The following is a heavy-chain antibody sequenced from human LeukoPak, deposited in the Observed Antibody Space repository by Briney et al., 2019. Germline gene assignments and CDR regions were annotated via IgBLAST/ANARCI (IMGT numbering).Heavy chain of an antibody. V-gene: IGHV4-59*08. J-gene: IGHJ3*02. CDR2: IYYSGNT. Sequence: SETLSLTCTVSGGSISNKYWSWIRQPPGKGLEWIGYIYYSGNTNYNPSLKSRVTILVDTSKNQVSLKLSSVTAADTAVYYCARWVGARIVVVTAPTDAFDIWGQGTMVTVSS. CDR3: ARWVGARIVVVTAPTDAFDI. D-gene: IGHD2-21*02. CDR1: GGSISNKY.